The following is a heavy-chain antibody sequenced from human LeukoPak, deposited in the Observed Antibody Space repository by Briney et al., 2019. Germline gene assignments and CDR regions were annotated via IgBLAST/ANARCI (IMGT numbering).Heavy chain of an antibody. D-gene: IGHD6-13*01. CDR1: GGSISSYY. J-gene: IGHJ6*03. V-gene: IGHV4-4*07. Sequence: SETLSLTRTVSGGSISSYYWSWIRQPAGKGLEWIGRIYTSGSTNYNPSLKSRVTMSVDTSKNQFSLKLSSVTAADTAVYYCARVAAAGNYYYYYMDVWGKGTTVTISS. CDR2: IYTSGST. CDR3: ARVAAAGNYYYYYMDV.